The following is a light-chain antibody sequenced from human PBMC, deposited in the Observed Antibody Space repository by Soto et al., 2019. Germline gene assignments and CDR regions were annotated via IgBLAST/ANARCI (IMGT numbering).Light chain of an antibody. V-gene: IGKV1-39*01. CDR3: QQSYSTPNT. CDR1: QSLSTY. J-gene: IGKJ2*01. CDR2: VAS. Sequence: DIQMTQSPSSLSASVGDRVTITCRASQSLSTYLNWYQHKPGKAPKVLINVASSLQSGVPSRFSGSGSGTDFTLTISSLEPEDFATYYCQQSYSTPNTFGQGTKLEIK.